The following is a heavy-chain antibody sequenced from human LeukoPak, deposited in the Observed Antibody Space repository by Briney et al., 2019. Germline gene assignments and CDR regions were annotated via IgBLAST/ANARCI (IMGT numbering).Heavy chain of an antibody. CDR3: ARGRKDSSMVSYFDN. Sequence: KPSETLSLTCTVSGGSIRGYYWSWIRQSPGKGREGMGYIHYSGSINCNPSLKSRVSISVDTSKNQFSLKLNSVTAAATAVYYCARGRKDSSMVSYFDNWGRGTLVTVSS. CDR2: IHYSGSI. CDR1: GGSIRGYY. D-gene: IGHD3-10*01. J-gene: IGHJ4*02. V-gene: IGHV4-59*01.